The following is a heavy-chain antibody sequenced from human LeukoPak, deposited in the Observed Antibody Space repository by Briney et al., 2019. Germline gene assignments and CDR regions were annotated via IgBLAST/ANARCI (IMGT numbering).Heavy chain of an antibody. Sequence: SETLSLACAVYGGSFSGYYWSWIRQPPGKGLEWIGEINHSGSTNYNPSLKSRVTISVDTSKNQFSLKLSSVTAADTAVYYCARVRYEYSTMTVTDAFDIWGQGTMVTVSS. CDR3: ARVRYEYSTMTVTDAFDI. CDR2: INHSGST. J-gene: IGHJ3*02. CDR1: GGSFSGYY. V-gene: IGHV4-34*01. D-gene: IGHD3-22*01.